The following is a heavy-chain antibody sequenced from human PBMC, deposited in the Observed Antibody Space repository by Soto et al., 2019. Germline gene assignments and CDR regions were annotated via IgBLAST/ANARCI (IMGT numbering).Heavy chain of an antibody. V-gene: IGHV4-30-4*01. Sequence: TLSLTCTVSGGSISSGDYYWSWIRQPPGKGLEWIGYIYYSGSTYYNPSLKSRVTISVDTSKNQFSLKLSSVTAADTAVYYCARGYYYDSSGPVFDYWGQGTLVTVPS. CDR1: GGSISSGDYY. J-gene: IGHJ4*02. D-gene: IGHD3-22*01. CDR3: ARGYYYDSSGPVFDY. CDR2: IYYSGST.